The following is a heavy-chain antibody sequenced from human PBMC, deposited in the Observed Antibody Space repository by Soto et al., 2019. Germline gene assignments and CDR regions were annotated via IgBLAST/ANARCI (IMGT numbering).Heavy chain of an antibody. CDR1: GFTYSNYY. J-gene: IGHJ1*01. CDR2: IKQDESEK. V-gene: IGHV3-7*01. Sequence: EVQLVESGGGLVQPGGSLRLSCAASGFTYSNYYMSWVRQAPGKGLEWVANIKQDESEKYYVDSVKGRFTISRDNAKNSLYLQMNSLRAEDTAVYYCARENGAFQHWGQGTLVTVSS. D-gene: IGHD4-17*01. CDR3: ARENGAFQH.